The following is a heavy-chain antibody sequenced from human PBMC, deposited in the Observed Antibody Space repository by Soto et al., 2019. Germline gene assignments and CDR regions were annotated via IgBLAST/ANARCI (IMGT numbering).Heavy chain of an antibody. CDR1: GFTFSNYA. D-gene: IGHD3-3*01. CDR2: ISGSGDST. J-gene: IGHJ6*02. Sequence: EVQLLESGGGLVQPGGSLRLSCAASGFTFSNYAMNWVRQAPGKGLEWVSAISGSGDSTYYADCVKGRFTISRDNSKNMLYVQMNSLRAEDTAVYYCVSGFGVYYYGMDVWGQGTTVTVSS. CDR3: VSGFGVYYYGMDV. V-gene: IGHV3-23*01.